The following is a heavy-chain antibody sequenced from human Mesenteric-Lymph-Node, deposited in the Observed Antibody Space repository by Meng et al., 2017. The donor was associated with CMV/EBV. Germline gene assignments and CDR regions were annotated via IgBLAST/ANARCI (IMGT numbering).Heavy chain of an antibody. Sequence: SEKVSCKASGYTFTSYYIHWVRQAPGQGLEWMGGIIPILGIANYAQKFQGRVTITADKSTSTAYMELSSLRSEDTAVYYCATHNVTGDLLGGDYWGQGTLVTVSS. CDR3: ATHNVTGDLLGGDY. CDR1: GYTFTSYY. J-gene: IGHJ4*02. CDR2: IIPILGIA. D-gene: IGHD7-27*01. V-gene: IGHV1-69*10.